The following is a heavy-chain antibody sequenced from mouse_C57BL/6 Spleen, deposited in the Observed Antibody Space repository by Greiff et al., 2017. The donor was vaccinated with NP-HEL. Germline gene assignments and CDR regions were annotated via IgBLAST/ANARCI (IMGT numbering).Heavy chain of an antibody. Sequence: EVKLMESGGGLVQPKGSLKLSCAASGFSFNTYAMNWVRQAPGKGLEWVARIRSKSNNYATYYADSVKDRFTISRDDSESMLYLQMNNLKTEDTAMYYCVRPGTGWYFDVWGTGTTVTVSS. CDR1: GFSFNTYA. J-gene: IGHJ1*03. CDR3: VRPGTGWYFDV. V-gene: IGHV10-1*01. D-gene: IGHD3-3*01. CDR2: IRSKSNNYAT.